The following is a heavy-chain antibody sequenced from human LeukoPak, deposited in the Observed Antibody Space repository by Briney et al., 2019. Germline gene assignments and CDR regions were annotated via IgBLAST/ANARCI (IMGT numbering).Heavy chain of an antibody. CDR3: ARRITMIVVVPGDDAFDI. D-gene: IGHD3-22*01. CDR2: IYYSGST. Sequence: PSETLSLTCTVSGGSISSSSYYWGWIRQPPGTGLEWIGSIYYSGSTYYNPSLKSRVTISVDTSKNQFSLKLSSVTAADTAVYYCARRITMIVVVPGDDAFDIWGQGTMVTVSS. J-gene: IGHJ3*02. V-gene: IGHV4-39*01. CDR1: GGSISSSSYY.